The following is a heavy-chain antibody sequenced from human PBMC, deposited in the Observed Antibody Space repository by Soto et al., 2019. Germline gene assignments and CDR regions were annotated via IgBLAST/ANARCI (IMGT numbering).Heavy chain of an antibody. V-gene: IGHV1-69*06. Sequence: SVKVSCKASGGTFSSYAISWVLQAPGQGLEWMGGIIPIFGTANYAQKFQGRVTITADKSTSTAYMELSSLRSEDTAVYYCARTESLKVGGYSYTDYWGQGTLVTVSS. D-gene: IGHD5-18*01. CDR1: GGTFSSYA. CDR3: ARTESLKVGGYSYTDY. J-gene: IGHJ4*02. CDR2: IIPIFGTA.